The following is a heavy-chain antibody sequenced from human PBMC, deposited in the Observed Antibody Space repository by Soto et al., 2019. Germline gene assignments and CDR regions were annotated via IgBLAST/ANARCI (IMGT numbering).Heavy chain of an antibody. CDR2: INARDGST. V-gene: IGHV1-46*01. CDR1: GDTLTSNY. J-gene: IGHJ4*02. D-gene: IGHD2-21*02. CDR3: ARGSAVVTAVLDY. Sequence: QVQLMQSGAELKKPGASVKLSCKASGDTLTSNYLYWVRQAPGQGLEWMAMINARDGSTSYAKKSQGRVTVTRDTSTSFVYMELSSLRVEDTAVYYCARGSAVVTAVLDYWGQGTLVTVSS.